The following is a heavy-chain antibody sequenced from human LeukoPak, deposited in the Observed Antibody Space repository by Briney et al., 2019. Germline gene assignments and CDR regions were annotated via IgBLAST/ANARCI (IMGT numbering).Heavy chain of an antibody. CDR3: AREQRYCGSTSCYSFFDY. CDR2: ISWNGDST. Sequence: GGSLRLSCAASRFTFDDYGMSWVRQAPGKGLEWVSGISWNGDSTGYGDSVKGRFTISRDNARNSLYLQMNSLRAEDTAFYYCAREQRYCGSTSCYSFFDYWGQGTLVTVSS. V-gene: IGHV3-20*04. D-gene: IGHD2-2*01. CDR1: RFTFDDYG. J-gene: IGHJ4*02.